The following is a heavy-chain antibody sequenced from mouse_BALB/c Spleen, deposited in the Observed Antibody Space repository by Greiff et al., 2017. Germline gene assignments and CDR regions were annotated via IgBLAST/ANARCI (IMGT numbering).Heavy chain of an antibody. CDR3: ARRIYYGGLFDY. J-gene: IGHJ2*01. CDR2: IDPANGNT. D-gene: IGHD1-1*01. CDR1: GFNIKDTY. V-gene: IGHV14-3*02. Sequence: VQLQQSGAELVKPGASVKLSCTASGFNIKDTYMHWVKQRPEQGLEWIGRIDPANGNTKYDPKFQGKATITADTSSSTAYMELRSLTSEDSAVYYCARRIYYGGLFDYWGQGTTLTVSS.